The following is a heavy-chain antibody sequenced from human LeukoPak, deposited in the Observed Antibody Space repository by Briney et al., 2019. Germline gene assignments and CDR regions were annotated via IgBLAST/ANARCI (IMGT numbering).Heavy chain of an antibody. CDR3: ARDYFDSWTGSRDASDV. J-gene: IGHJ3*01. Sequence: GGSLRLSCAASGFTFSSHGMHWVRQAPGKGLEWVAFIRYDGSNKYYADSVKGRFTISRDNSKNTLYLQMNSLRAEDTAVYYCARDYFDSWTGSRDASDVWGQGTMVTVSS. CDR2: IRYDGSNK. V-gene: IGHV3-30*02. D-gene: IGHD3-3*01. CDR1: GFTFSSHG.